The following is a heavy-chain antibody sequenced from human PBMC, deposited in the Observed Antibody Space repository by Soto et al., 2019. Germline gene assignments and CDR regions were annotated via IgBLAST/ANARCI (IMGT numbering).Heavy chain of an antibody. Sequence: PSETLSLTCTVTGGPTSSYYWTWIRQPPGKGLDWIGNIYYSGSTNYNPSLKSRVTISVDTSKNQFSLKLSSVTAADTAVYYCARRYGGNFDYWGQGTLVTVSS. D-gene: IGHD1-26*01. J-gene: IGHJ4*02. V-gene: IGHV4-59*01. CDR1: GGPTSSYY. CDR2: IYYSGST. CDR3: ARRYGGNFDY.